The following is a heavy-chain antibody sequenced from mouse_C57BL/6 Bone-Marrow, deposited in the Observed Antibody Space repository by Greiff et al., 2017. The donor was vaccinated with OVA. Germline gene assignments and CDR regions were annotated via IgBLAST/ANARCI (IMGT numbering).Heavy chain of an antibody. CDR2: IHPNSGST. J-gene: IGHJ4*01. V-gene: IGHV1-64*01. CDR3: ARSHYGSSFYYAMDY. Sequence: QVQLQQPGAELVKPGASVKLSCKASGYTFTSYWMHWVKQRPGQGLEWIGMIHPNSGSTNYNEKFKSKATLTVDKSSSTAYMQLSSLTSEDSAVYYCARSHYGSSFYYAMDYWGQGTSVTVSS. CDR1: GYTFTSYW. D-gene: IGHD1-1*01.